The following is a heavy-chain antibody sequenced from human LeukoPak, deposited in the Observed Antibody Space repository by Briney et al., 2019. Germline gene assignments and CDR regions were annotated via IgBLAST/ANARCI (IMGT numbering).Heavy chain of an antibody. CDR2: IYYSGST. V-gene: IGHV4-30-4*01. CDR3: ARETLTISRWFDP. D-gene: IGHD4-17*01. J-gene: IGHJ5*02. CDR1: GDSISSGDYY. Sequence: PSQTLSLTCTVSGDSISSGDYYWSWIRQPPGKGLEWIGYIYYSGSTYYNPSLKSRVTISVDTSKNQFSLKLSSVTAADTAVYYCARETLTISRWFDPWGQGTLVTVSS.